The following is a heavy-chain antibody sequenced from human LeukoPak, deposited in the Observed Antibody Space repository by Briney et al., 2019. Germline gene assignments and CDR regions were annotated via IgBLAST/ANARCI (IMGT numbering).Heavy chain of an antibody. J-gene: IGHJ4*02. V-gene: IGHV3-73*01. CDR3: TRLQTAVAGKVTY. Sequence: GGSLRLSCAASGFTFSGSAMHWVRQASGKGLEWVGRIRSKANSYATAYAASVKGRFTISRDDSKNTAYLQMNSLKTEDTAVYYCTRLQTAVAGKVTYWGQGTLVTVSP. CDR2: IRSKANSYAT. CDR1: GFTFSGSA. D-gene: IGHD6-19*01.